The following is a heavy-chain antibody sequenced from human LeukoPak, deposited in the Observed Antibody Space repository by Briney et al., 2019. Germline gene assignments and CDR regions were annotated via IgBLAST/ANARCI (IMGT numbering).Heavy chain of an antibody. CDR3: ARHKGRVSRGVFEGFDY. V-gene: IGHV4-4*09. D-gene: IGHD3-10*01. CDR1: GGSISSYY. CDR2: IYTSGST. Sequence: SETLSLTCTVSGGSISSYYWSWIRQPPGKGLEWIGYIYTSGSTNYNPALKSRVTISVDTSKNQFSLKLSSVTAADTAVYYCARHKGRVSRGVFEGFDYWGQGTLVTVSS. J-gene: IGHJ4*02.